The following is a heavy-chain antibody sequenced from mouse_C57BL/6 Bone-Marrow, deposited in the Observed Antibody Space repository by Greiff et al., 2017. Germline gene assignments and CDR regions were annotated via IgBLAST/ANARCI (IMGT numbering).Heavy chain of an antibody. CDR2: IYPGDGDT. CDR3: ARSLSLRGFDY. J-gene: IGHJ2*01. CDR1: GYAFSSSW. D-gene: IGHD6-2*01. V-gene: IGHV1-82*01. Sequence: QVQLQQSGPELVKPGASVKISCKASGYAFSSSWMNWVKQRPGKGLEWIGRIYPGDGDTNYNGKFKGKATLTADKSSSTAYMQLSSLTSEDSAVYFCARSLSLRGFDYWGQGTTLTVSS.